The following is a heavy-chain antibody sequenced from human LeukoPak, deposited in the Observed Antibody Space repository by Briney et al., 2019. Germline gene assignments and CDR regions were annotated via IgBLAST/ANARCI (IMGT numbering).Heavy chain of an antibody. J-gene: IGHJ4*02. Sequence: GASVKVSCKASGYTFTSYDINWVRQATGQGLEWMGWMNPNSGNTGYAQKFQGRVTMTRNTSISTAYMELSSLRSEDTAVYYCARGLGGPVKRITMVRGVSYWGQGTLVTVSS. CDR1: GYTFTSYD. V-gene: IGHV1-8*01. CDR2: MNPNSGNT. D-gene: IGHD3-10*01. CDR3: ARGLGGPVKRITMVRGVSY.